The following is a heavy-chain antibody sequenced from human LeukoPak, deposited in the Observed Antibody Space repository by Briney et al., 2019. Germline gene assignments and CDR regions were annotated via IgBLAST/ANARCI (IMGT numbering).Heavy chain of an antibody. V-gene: IGHV3-30*18. D-gene: IGHD2-2*01. Sequence: GGSLRLSCAASGFTFNSYGMHWVRQAPGKGLEWVAVISYDGPNKYYADSVKGRFTISRDDSKSTLYLQMNSLRPEDTAVYYCAKDLVADYCSSTSCHSPFDYWGQGTLVTVSS. CDR2: ISYDGPNK. CDR3: AKDLVADYCSSTSCHSPFDY. CDR1: GFTFNSYG. J-gene: IGHJ4*02.